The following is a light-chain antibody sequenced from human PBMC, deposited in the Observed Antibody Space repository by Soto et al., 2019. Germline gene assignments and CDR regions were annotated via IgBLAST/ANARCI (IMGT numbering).Light chain of an antibody. V-gene: IGKV1-39*01. CDR3: QQSYSTPQT. CDR2: AAS. Sequence: DIQMTQSPSSLSASVGDRVTITCRASQSISSYLNWYQQKPGKVPKLLIYAASSLQSGVPSRFSGSGSGTDFTLTISSLQPEDFATYYCQQSYSTPQTFGQGTKV. CDR1: QSISSY. J-gene: IGKJ1*01.